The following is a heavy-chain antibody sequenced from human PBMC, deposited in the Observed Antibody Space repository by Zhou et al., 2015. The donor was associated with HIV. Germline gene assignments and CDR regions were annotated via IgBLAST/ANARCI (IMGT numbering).Heavy chain of an antibody. Sequence: QVQLVQSGAEVKKPGASVKVSCKASGYTFTSYGISWVRQAPGQGLEWMGWINPNSGDTNNAQGFQGWVTMTRDTSVSTAYMELSRLRSDDTAVYYCARGSSGTFLGGNYYFDFWGQGSLVTVSS. CDR3: ARGSSGTFLGGNYYFDF. J-gene: IGHJ4*02. CDR1: GYTFTSYG. D-gene: IGHD1-26*01. V-gene: IGHV1-2*04. CDR2: INPNSGDT.